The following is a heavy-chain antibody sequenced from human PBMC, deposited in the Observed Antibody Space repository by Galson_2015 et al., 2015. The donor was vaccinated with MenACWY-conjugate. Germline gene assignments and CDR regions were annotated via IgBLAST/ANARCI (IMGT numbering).Heavy chain of an antibody. CDR3: ARRGGNDYSAFDI. D-gene: IGHD4-11*01. J-gene: IGHJ3*02. V-gene: IGHV1-3*01. Sequence: SVKVSCKAYGYTFTNYAIHWVRQAPGQRLEWMAWINGGNGDTKCSQKFQGRVTITRDTSASTTYMVLSSLTSEDTAVYYCARRGGNDYSAFDIWGQGTMVTVSS. CDR1: GYTFTNYA. CDR2: INGGNGDT.